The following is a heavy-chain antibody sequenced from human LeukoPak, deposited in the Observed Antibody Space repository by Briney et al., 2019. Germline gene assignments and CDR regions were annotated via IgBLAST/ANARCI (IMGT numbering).Heavy chain of an antibody. D-gene: IGHD5-18*01. CDR1: GFTFSTYS. V-gene: IGHV3-21*01. J-gene: IGHJ5*02. Sequence: PGGSLRLSCAASGFTFSTYSMNWVRQAPGKGLEWVSSISGSSSYIYYADPVKGRFTISRDSAQNSLYLRMNSLRAEDTAVYYCARGQSYGWFDPWGQGTLVTVSS. CDR3: ARGQSYGWFDP. CDR2: ISGSSSYI.